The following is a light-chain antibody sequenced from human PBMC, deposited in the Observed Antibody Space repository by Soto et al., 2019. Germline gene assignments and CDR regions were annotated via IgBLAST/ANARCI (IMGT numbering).Light chain of an antibody. CDR1: SSKIGSNT. J-gene: IGLJ1*01. Sequence: QSVLTQPPSASGTPGQRVTISCSGSSSKIGSNTVNWYQQLPGTAPKLLIYSNNQRPSGVPDRFSGSKSGTSASLAISGLQSEVEFDYYCAAWDDSLNGFYVFGTETDSTVL. CDR2: SNN. V-gene: IGLV1-44*01. CDR3: AAWDDSLNGFYV.